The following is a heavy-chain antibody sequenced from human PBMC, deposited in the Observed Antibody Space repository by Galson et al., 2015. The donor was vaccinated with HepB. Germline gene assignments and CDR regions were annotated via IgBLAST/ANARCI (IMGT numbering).Heavy chain of an antibody. CDR3: ASGAQSIFGVVTTLDYYYGMDV. CDR2: IIPIFGTA. Sequence: SVKVSCKASGGTFSSYAISWVRQAPGQGLEWMGGIIPIFGTANYAQKFQGRVTITADKSTSTAYMELSSLRSEDTAVYYCASGAQSIFGVVTTLDYYYGMDVWGQGTTVTVSS. V-gene: IGHV1-69*06. J-gene: IGHJ6*02. D-gene: IGHD3-3*01. CDR1: GGTFSSYA.